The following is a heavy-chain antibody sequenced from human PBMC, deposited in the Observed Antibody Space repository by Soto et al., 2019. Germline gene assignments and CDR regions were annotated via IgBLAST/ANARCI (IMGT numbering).Heavy chain of an antibody. V-gene: IGHV1-69*01. CDR1: GGTFSSYA. J-gene: IGHJ4*02. D-gene: IGHD2-21*01. Sequence: QVQLVQSGAEVKKPGSSVKVSCKASGGTFSSYAISWVRQAPGQGLEWMGGIIPILGTANYAQKFQGRVTITAAESTSTAYMELSSLRSEDTAVYDCATSGPKLWGWIFDYWGQGTLVTVSS. CDR3: ATSGPKLWGWIFDY. CDR2: IIPILGTA.